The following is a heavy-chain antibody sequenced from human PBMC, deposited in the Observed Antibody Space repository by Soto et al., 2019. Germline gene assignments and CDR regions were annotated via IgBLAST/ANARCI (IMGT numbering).Heavy chain of an antibody. V-gene: IGHV4-31*03. Sequence: PSETLSLTCTVSGGSISSGGYYWSWIRQHPGKGLEWIGYIYYSGSTYYNPSLKSRVTISVDTSKNQFSLKLSSVTAADTAVYYCARANSRTITSLYFDYWGQGTLVTVSS. J-gene: IGHJ4*02. CDR3: ARANSRTITSLYFDY. CDR1: GGSISSGGYY. CDR2: IYYSGST. D-gene: IGHD2-8*01.